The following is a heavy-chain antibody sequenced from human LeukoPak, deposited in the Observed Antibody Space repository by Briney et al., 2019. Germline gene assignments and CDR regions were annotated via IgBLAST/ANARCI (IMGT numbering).Heavy chain of an antibody. CDR2: IKQDGSEK. J-gene: IGHJ4*02. Sequence: PGGSLRLSCATSGFTFNEYGLNWVRQSPGKGLEWVANIKQDGSEKYYVDSVKGRFTISRDNAKNSLYLQMNSLRAEDTAVYYCARIDGQGVITIFGVVNYFDYWGQGTLVTVSS. CDR3: ARIDGQGVITIFGVVNYFDY. CDR1: GFTFNEYG. V-gene: IGHV3-7*01. D-gene: IGHD3-3*01.